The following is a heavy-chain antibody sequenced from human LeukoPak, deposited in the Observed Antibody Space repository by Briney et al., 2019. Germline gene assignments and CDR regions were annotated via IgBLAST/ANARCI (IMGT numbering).Heavy chain of an antibody. Sequence: PGRSLRLSCAASGFTFSSYGMHWVRQAPDKGLEWVAVISYDGSNKYYADSVKGRFTISRDNSKNTLYLQMNSLRAEDTAVYYCAKDHSSGWYFDYWGQGTLVTVSS. V-gene: IGHV3-30*18. CDR1: GFTFSSYG. CDR2: ISYDGSNK. CDR3: AKDHSSGWYFDY. J-gene: IGHJ4*02. D-gene: IGHD6-19*01.